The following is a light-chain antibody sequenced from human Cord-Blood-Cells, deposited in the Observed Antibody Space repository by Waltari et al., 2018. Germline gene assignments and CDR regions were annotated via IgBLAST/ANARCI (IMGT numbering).Light chain of an antibody. Sequence: QSALTQPASVSGSPGQSITISCTGTSSDVGSYNLLSWYQQHPGKAPKLMIYEGSKRPSGVSNRFSGSKSGNTASLTISGLQAENEADYYCCSYAGSSRVFGGGTKLTVL. CDR1: SSDVGSYNL. J-gene: IGLJ3*02. V-gene: IGLV2-23*01. CDR2: EGS. CDR3: CSYAGSSRV.